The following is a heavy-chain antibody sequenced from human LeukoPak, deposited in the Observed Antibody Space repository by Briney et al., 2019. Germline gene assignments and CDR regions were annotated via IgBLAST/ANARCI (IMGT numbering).Heavy chain of an antibody. V-gene: IGHV3-48*01. CDR1: AFTFSDYS. CDR2: ISGRSSTI. D-gene: IGHD1-26*01. J-gene: IGHJ4*02. CDR3: ARDRLTSGSYFFDY. Sequence: GGSLRLSCAASAFTFSDYSTNWVRQAPGKGLEWISYISGRSSTIYYADSVRGRFTISRDNAKNSMYLQMTSLRAEDTAVYYCARDRLTSGSYFFDYWGQGTLVTVSS.